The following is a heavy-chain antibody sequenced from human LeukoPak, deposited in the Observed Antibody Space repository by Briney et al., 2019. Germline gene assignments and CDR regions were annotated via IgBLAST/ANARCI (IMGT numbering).Heavy chain of an antibody. D-gene: IGHD4-11*01. CDR1: GYTFTGYY. CDR2: INPNSGGT. J-gene: IGHJ4*02. CDR3: ASVYSNYGFDY. Sequence: ASVKVSCKASGYTFTGYYMHWVRQAPGQGLEWVGRINPNSGGTNYAQKFQGRVTMTRDASISTAYMELSRLRSDDTAAYYCASVYSNYGFDYWGQGTLVTVSS. V-gene: IGHV1-2*06.